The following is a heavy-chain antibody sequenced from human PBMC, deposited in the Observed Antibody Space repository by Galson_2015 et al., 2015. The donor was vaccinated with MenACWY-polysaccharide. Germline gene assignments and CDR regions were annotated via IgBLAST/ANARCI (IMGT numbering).Heavy chain of an antibody. V-gene: IGHV1-69*13. CDR1: GCTFSSYG. CDR3: ALPNGGSTRGLPAAFDY. D-gene: IGHD2-8*01. Sequence: SVKVSCKASGCTFSSYGISWVRQAPGQGLEWVGGIIPIFGKANYAQKFQGRFTITADETTSTAYMNLSSLRSEDTAVYYCALPNGGSTRGLPAAFDYWGQGTLVTVSS. CDR2: IIPIFGKA. J-gene: IGHJ4*02.